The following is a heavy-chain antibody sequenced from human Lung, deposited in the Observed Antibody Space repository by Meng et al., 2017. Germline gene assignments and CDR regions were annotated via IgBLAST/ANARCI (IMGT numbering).Heavy chain of an antibody. D-gene: IGHD6-13*01. CDR3: ARDEDISAAGKLFGDY. CDR1: GYTFPDYW. V-gene: IGHV1-2*06. CDR2: INPKSGDT. J-gene: IGHJ4*02. Sequence: VERAQSWAEVKKPGASVKVSCKASGYTFPDYWLHWVRRAPGQGLEWMGRINPKSGDTHYAQRFQGRVTMTGDTSISTAYMELSGLRSDDTAMYYCARDEDISAAGKLFGDYWGQGTLVTVS.